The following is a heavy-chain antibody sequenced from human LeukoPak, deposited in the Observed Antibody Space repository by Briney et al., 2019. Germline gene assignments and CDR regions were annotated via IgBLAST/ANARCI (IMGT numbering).Heavy chain of an antibody. D-gene: IGHD3-22*01. J-gene: IGHJ4*02. CDR3: AKGGLYDSSGYGDY. V-gene: IGHV3-43*01. CDR1: GFTFDDYT. CDR2: ISWDGGST. Sequence: PGGSLRLSCAASGFTFDDYTMHWVRQAPGKGLEWVSLISWDGGSTYYADSVKGRFTISRDNSKNSLYLQMNSLRTEDTALYYCAKGGLYDSSGYGDYWGQGTLVTVSS.